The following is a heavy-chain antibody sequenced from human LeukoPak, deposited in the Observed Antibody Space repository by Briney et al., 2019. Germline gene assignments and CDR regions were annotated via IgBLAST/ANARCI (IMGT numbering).Heavy chain of an antibody. J-gene: IGHJ4*02. Sequence: PGGSLRLSCAASGFTFSSYAMHWVRQAPGKGLEWVAVISYDGSNKYYADSVKGRFTISRDNSKNTLYLQMNSLRAEDTAVYYCARRSARIEVAGRGRVYFDYWGQGTLVTVSS. CDR2: ISYDGSNK. V-gene: IGHV3-30*04. D-gene: IGHD6-19*01. CDR3: ARRSARIEVAGRGRVYFDY. CDR1: GFTFSSYA.